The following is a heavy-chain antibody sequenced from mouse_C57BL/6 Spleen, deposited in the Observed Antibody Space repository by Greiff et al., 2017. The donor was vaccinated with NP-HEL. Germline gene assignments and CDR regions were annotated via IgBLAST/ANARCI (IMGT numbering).Heavy chain of an antibody. CDR1: GYTFTSYW. CDR2: IYPGSGST. D-gene: IGHD2-3*01. CDR3: ARSGDGYYYAMDY. V-gene: IGHV1-55*01. Sequence: QVQLKQPGAELVKPGASVKMSCKASGYTFTSYWITWVKQRPGQGLEWIGDIYPGSGSTNYNEKFKSKATLTVDTSSRTAYMQLSSLTSEDSAVYYCARSGDGYYYAMDYWGQGTSVTVSS. J-gene: IGHJ4*01.